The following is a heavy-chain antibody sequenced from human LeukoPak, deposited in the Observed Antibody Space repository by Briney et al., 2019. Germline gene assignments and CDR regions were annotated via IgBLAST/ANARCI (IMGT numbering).Heavy chain of an antibody. D-gene: IGHD6-19*01. J-gene: IGHJ4*02. CDR1: GGSFSGYY. V-gene: IGHV4-34*01. CDR3: ARGRAVAGWSRYYLDY. CDR2: INHSGST. Sequence: SETLSLTCAVYGGSFSGYYWSWIRQPPGKGLEWIGEINHSGSTNYNPSLKSRVTISVDTSKNQFSLEVSSVTAADTAVYNCARGRAVAGWSRYYLDYWGQGTLVTVSS.